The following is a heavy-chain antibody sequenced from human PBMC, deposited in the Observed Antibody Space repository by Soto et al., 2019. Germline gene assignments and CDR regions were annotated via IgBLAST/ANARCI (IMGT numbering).Heavy chain of an antibody. CDR1: GFTFSSYS. CDR2: ISSRSSTI. CDR3: ARGAYYYDSSGLSY. D-gene: IGHD3-22*01. Sequence: EVQLVESGGGLVQPGGSLRLSCAASGFTFSSYSMNWVRQAPGKGLGWVSYISSRSSTIYYADSVKGRFTISRDNAKNSLYLQMNSLRAEDTAVYYCARGAYYYDSSGLSYWGQGTLVTVSS. V-gene: IGHV3-48*01. J-gene: IGHJ4*02.